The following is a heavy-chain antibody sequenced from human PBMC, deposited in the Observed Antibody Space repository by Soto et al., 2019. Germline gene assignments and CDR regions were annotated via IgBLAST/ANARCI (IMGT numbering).Heavy chain of an antibody. V-gene: IGHV5-51*03. J-gene: IGHJ6*02. CDR1: GYSFTSDW. CDR2: IYPGDSDT. CDR3: ARFQAGNYSYGMDV. D-gene: IGHD3-10*01. Sequence: GRSLKISCKGSGYSFTSDWIGWVGQMLGKGLEWMGIIYPGDSDTRYSPSFEGQVTISADKSSSTAYLQWSTMKASDKDMYYCARFQAGNYSYGMDVWGPGTTVTVSS.